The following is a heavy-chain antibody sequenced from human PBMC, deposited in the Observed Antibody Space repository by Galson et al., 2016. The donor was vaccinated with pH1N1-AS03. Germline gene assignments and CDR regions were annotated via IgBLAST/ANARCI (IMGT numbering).Heavy chain of an antibody. D-gene: IGHD5-18*01. CDR2: IDPRDSYT. V-gene: IGHV5-10-1*01. CDR1: GYRFGPYW. CDR3: ARHDVTAGADH. Sequence: QSGAEVKKPGQSLRISRKASGYRFGPYWISWVRQLPGKGLEWMGRIDPRDSYTTYNPTFEGHVTISSDTSISTVYLQWSSLKSSDTAIYYCARHDVTAGADHWGQGTLVTVSS. J-gene: IGHJ4*02.